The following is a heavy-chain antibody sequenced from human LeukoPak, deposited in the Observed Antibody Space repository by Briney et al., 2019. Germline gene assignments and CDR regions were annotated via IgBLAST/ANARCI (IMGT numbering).Heavy chain of an antibody. CDR1: GGTFSSYA. J-gene: IGHJ5*02. V-gene: IGHV1-69*13. D-gene: IGHD1-1*01. CDR2: IIPIFGTA. Sequence: SVKVSCKASGGTFSSYAISWVRQAPGQGLEWMGGIIPIFGTANYAQKFRGRVTITADESTSTAYMELSSLRSEDTAVYYCARDLQFGTTGRGWFDPWGQGTLVTVSS. CDR3: ARDLQFGTTGRGWFDP.